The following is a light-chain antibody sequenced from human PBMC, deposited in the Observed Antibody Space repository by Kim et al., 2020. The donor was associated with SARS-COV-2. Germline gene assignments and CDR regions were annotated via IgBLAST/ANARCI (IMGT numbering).Light chain of an antibody. CDR1: SSDIGAYNC. Sequence: GQLITISGTGTSSDIGAYNCVSWYQQHPGKAPKLMIYDVNRRPSGVSNRFSGSKSGNSASLTISGLQADDEADYYCSSYTSSPTVVFGGGTKVTVL. CDR2: DVN. V-gene: IGLV2-14*03. J-gene: IGLJ2*01. CDR3: SSYTSSPTVV.